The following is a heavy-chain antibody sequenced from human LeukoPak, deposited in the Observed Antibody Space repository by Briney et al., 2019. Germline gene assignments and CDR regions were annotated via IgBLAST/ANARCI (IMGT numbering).Heavy chain of an antibody. CDR2: INPNSGGT. CDR1: GHTFTGYY. D-gene: IGHD3-3*01. CDR3: AGGNDPSIFGMIQWFDP. V-gene: IGHV1-2*02. J-gene: IGHJ5*02. Sequence: GASVTVFCKASGHTFTGYYIHWVRQAPGQGVEWMGWINPNSGGTNDDQKFQGRVTMTSDTSINTAYMELSRLTSDDTAVDYCAGGNDPSIFGMIQWFDPWGQGTLVTVSS.